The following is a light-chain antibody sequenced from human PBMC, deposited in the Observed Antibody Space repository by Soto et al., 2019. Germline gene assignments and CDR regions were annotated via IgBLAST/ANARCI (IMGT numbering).Light chain of an antibody. CDR1: QSVSSY. CDR3: QQYGSSPWT. V-gene: IGKV3-20*01. CDR2: DAS. Sequence: EIVLTQSPGTLSLSPGERATLSCRASQSVSSYLAWYQQKPGRAPRLLIYDASSRATGIPDRFSGSGSGTDFTLTISRLEPEDFAVYYCQQYGSSPWTFGQGTKVDIK. J-gene: IGKJ1*01.